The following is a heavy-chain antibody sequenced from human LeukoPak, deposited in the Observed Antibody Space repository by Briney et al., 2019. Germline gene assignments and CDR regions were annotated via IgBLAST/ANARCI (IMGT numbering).Heavy chain of an antibody. CDR1: GYTFSSYG. V-gene: IGHV1-18*01. CDR3: AKDRGWQYADYETVAVEH. CDR2: ISVYTGKT. D-gene: IGHD4-17*01. Sequence: GSSVKVSCKASGYTFSSYGISWVRQAPGQGLEWMGWISVYTGKTYHAQKFQARVTMTTDTSTNTAYMELRSLRSDDTAVYYCAKDRGWQYADYETVAVEHWGQGTLVTVSS. J-gene: IGHJ4*02.